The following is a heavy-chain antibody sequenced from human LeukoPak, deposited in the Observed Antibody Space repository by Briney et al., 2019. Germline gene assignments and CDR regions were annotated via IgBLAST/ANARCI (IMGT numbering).Heavy chain of an antibody. V-gene: IGHV1-2*06. J-gene: IGHJ5*02. D-gene: IGHD3-10*01. CDR3: ARNYGSGTQCDDP. Sequence: ASVKVSCKASGYTFTGYYMHWVRQAPGQGLEWMGRINPNNGGTNYAQKFQDRVTMTRDTSISTAYMELSRLRSDDTAVYYCARNYGSGTQCDDPWGQGTLVTVSS. CDR1: GYTFTGYY. CDR2: INPNNGGT.